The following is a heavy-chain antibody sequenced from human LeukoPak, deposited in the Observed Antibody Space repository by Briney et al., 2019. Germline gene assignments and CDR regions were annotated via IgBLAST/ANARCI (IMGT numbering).Heavy chain of an antibody. CDR2: IYTSGST. D-gene: IGHD1-26*01. CDR1: GGSMSSYC. Sequence: SETLSLTCTVSGGSMSSYCWSWIRQPAGKGLEWIGRIYTSGSTNYNPSLKSRVTMSVDTSKNQFSLKLSSVTAADTAVYCCARAVYSGTYCGGFDPWGQGTLVTVSS. CDR3: ARAVYSGTYCGGFDP. V-gene: IGHV4-4*07. J-gene: IGHJ5*02.